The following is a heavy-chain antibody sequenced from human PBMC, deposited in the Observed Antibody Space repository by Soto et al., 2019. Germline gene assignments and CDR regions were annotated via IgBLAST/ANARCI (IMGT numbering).Heavy chain of an antibody. CDR2: LYYSEST. V-gene: IGHV4-59*08. Sequence: QVQLQESGPGLVKPSETLSLTCTVSGGSISSYYWSWIRQPPGKGLEWIGYLYYSESTNYNPSLKSRVTISVDTSKYQFSLKLNSVTAAETAVYYCARRDSGWYWYFELWGRGTLVTVSS. CDR3: ARRDSGWYWYFEL. D-gene: IGHD6-19*01. CDR1: GGSISSYY. J-gene: IGHJ2*01.